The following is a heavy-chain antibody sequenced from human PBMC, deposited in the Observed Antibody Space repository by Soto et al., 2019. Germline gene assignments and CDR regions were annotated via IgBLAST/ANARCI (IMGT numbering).Heavy chain of an antibody. CDR3: ARGNYEYSSSSDWFDP. Sequence: GGSLRLSCGASGFTFSSYSMNWVRQAPGKGLEWVSSISSSSSYIYYADSLKGRFTISRDNAKNSLYLQMNSLRAEDTAVYYCARGNYEYSSSSDWFDPWGQGSLVTVSS. CDR1: GFTFSSYS. J-gene: IGHJ5*02. V-gene: IGHV3-21*01. CDR2: ISSSSSYI. D-gene: IGHD6-6*01.